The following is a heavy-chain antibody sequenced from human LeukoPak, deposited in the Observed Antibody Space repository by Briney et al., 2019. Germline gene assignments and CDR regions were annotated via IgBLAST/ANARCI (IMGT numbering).Heavy chain of an antibody. CDR1: GYTFTSYG. Sequence: ASVKVSCKASGYTFTSYGISWVRQAPGQGLEWMGWISAYNGNTNYAQKLQGRVTMTTDTSTSTAYMELRSLRSDDTAVYYCARDALLRYALGYYYYMDVWGKGTTVTVSS. CDR3: ARDALLRYALGYYYYMDV. CDR2: ISAYNGNT. J-gene: IGHJ6*03. D-gene: IGHD2-2*01. V-gene: IGHV1-18*01.